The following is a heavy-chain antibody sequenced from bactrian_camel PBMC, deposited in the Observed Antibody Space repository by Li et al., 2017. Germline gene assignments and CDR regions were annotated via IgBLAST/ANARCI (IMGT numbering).Heavy chain of an antibody. Sequence: HVQLVESGGGSVQAGGSLKLSCAAGRYTYKRNCMGWFRQRPGKDREGVAVLWIGGAQTTYADSVKGRFTISQDKGKNMVYLQMNNLKPDDSAMYYCAYESGTTPDLCRRRGPGGYFGQGTQVTVS. D-gene: IGHD7*01. CDR1: RYTYKRNC. CDR2: LWIGGAQT. V-gene: IGHV3S1*01. J-gene: IGHJ4*01.